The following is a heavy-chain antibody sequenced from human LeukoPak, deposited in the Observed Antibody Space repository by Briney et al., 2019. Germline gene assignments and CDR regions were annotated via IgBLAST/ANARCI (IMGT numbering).Heavy chain of an antibody. J-gene: IGHJ5*02. CDR2: IYYSGST. V-gene: IGHV4-31*03. CDR1: GGSNSSGGYY. Sequence: PSETLSLTCTVSGGSNSSGGYYWSWIRQHPGKGLEWIGYIYYSGSTYYNPSLKSRVTISVDTSKNQFSLKLSSVTAADTAVYYCATNYGSGSYYNGWFDPWGQGTLVTVSS. CDR3: ATNYGSGSYYNGWFDP. D-gene: IGHD3-10*01.